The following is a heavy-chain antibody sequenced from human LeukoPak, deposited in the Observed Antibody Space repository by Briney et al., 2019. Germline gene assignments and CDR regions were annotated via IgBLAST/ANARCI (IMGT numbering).Heavy chain of an antibody. Sequence: ASVKVSCKASGGTFSSYAISWVRQAPGQGLEWMGRIIPIFGTANYAQKFQGRVTITTDESTSTAYMELSSLRSEDTAVYYCARDPEGYCSGGSCQSGDTWGQGTLVTVSS. CDR3: ARDPEGYCSGGSCQSGDT. V-gene: IGHV1-69*05. CDR2: IIPIFGTA. D-gene: IGHD2-15*01. CDR1: GGTFSSYA. J-gene: IGHJ5*02.